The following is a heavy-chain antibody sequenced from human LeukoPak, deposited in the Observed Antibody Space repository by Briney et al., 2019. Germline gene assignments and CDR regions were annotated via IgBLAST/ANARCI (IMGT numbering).Heavy chain of an antibody. CDR1: GGSFSGYY. CDR2: INHSGST. V-gene: IGHV4-34*01. D-gene: IGHD5-24*01. J-gene: IGHJ4*02. CDR3: ARGSRWLPNYTDY. Sequence: SETLSLTCAVYGGSFSGYYWSWIRQPPGKGLEWIGEINHSGSTNYNPSLKSRVAISVDTSKNQFSLKLSSVTAADTAVYYCARGSRWLPNYTDYWGQGTLVTVSS.